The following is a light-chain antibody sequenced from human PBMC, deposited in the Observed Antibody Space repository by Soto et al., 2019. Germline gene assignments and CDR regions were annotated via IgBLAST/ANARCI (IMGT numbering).Light chain of an antibody. Sequence: QSALTQPASVSGSPGQSITISCTGTSSDLGGYNYVSWYQQHPGKAPKLMIYDVSNRPSGVSNRFSGSKSGNTASLTISGLQAEDEADYYCSSYTSSSTPYVFGTGTKLTVL. V-gene: IGLV2-14*01. CDR3: SSYTSSSTPYV. J-gene: IGLJ1*01. CDR2: DVS. CDR1: SSDLGGYNY.